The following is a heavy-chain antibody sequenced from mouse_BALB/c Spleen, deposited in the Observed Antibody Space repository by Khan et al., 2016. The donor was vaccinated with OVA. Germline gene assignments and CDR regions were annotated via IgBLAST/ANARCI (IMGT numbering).Heavy chain of an antibody. J-gene: IGHJ2*01. Sequence: DVKLVESGGGLVQPGGSLKLSCAASGFTFSSYGMSWVRQTPDKRLELVATINSNGGNTYYPDSVKGRFTISRDNAKNTLYLQMSSLKSEDTAMYYCARMARTINWGQGTTLTVSS. CDR3: ARMARTIN. V-gene: IGHV5-6-3*01. CDR2: INSNGGNT. CDR1: GFTFSSYG.